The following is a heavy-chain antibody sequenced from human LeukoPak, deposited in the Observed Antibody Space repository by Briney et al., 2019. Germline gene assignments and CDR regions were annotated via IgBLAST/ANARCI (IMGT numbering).Heavy chain of an antibody. J-gene: IGHJ4*02. Sequence: PSETLSLTCTVSGGSISSYYWSWIRQPPGKGLEWIGYIYYGGSTNYNPSLKSRVTISVDTSKNQFSLKLSSVTAADTAVYYCARHVTARGYFDYWGQGTLVTVSS. CDR1: GGSISSYY. D-gene: IGHD3-16*01. V-gene: IGHV4-59*08. CDR2: IYYGGST. CDR3: ARHVTARGYFDY.